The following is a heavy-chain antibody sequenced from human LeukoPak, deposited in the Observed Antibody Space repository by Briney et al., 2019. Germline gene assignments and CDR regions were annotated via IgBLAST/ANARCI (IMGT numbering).Heavy chain of an antibody. D-gene: IGHD6-19*01. V-gene: IGHV4-61*02. CDR2: IYPSGST. CDR3: ARPSGYSSGWYVRY. J-gene: IGHJ4*02. Sequence: PSETLSLTCTVSGGSISSGSYHWSWIRQPAGKALEWIGRIYPSGSTNYDPSLKSRVTISVDTSKNQFSLKLTSVTAADTAVYYCARPSGYSSGWYVRYWGQGTLVTVSS. CDR1: GGSISSGSYH.